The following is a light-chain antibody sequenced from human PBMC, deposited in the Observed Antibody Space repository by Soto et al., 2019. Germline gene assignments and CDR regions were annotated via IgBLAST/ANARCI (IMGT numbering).Light chain of an antibody. CDR3: CSYAGSPRYV. Sequence: QSALTQPRSVSGSPGQSVTISCTGTSSDVGGYNYVSWYQQHPGKAPKVMIYDVSERPSGVPDRFSGSKSGNTASLTIYGIQAEDEDDYYCCSYAGSPRYVFGTGTKVTVL. V-gene: IGLV2-11*01. J-gene: IGLJ1*01. CDR2: DVS. CDR1: SSDVGGYNY.